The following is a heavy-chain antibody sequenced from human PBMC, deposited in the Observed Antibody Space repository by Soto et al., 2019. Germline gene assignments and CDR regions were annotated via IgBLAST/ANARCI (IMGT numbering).Heavy chain of an antibody. CDR3: ARRKDTAMVRRAFDI. V-gene: IGHV1-18*04. CDR1: GYTFTSYG. Sequence: ASVKVSCNASGYTFTSYGISWVRQAPGQGLEWMGWISAYNGNTNYAQKLQGRVTMTRNTSISTAYMELSILRSEDTAVYYCARRKDTAMVRRAFDIWGQGTMVTVSS. J-gene: IGHJ3*02. D-gene: IGHD5-18*01. CDR2: ISAYNGNT.